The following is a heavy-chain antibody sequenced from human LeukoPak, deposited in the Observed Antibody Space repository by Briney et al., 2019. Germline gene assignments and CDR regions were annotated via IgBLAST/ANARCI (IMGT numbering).Heavy chain of an antibody. Sequence: SETLSLTCAVYGGSFSDYYWSWIRQPPGKGLEWIGEINHSGSTDYNPPLKSRVTISVDTSKNQFSLKLNSVTAADTAVYYCAYSSGFQQHWGQGTLVTVSS. CDR2: INHSGST. D-gene: IGHD3-22*01. V-gene: IGHV4-34*01. CDR3: AYSSGFQQH. CDR1: GGSFSDYY. J-gene: IGHJ1*01.